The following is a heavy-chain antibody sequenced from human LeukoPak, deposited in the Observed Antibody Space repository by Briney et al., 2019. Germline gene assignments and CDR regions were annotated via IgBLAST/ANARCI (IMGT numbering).Heavy chain of an antibody. CDR2: ISGSGGST. CDR3: AKAIGIVVVPAAYFDY. D-gene: IGHD2-2*01. CDR1: GFTFSSYG. J-gene: IGHJ4*02. Sequence: GGTLRLSCAASGFTFSSYGMSWVRQAPGKGLEWVSAISGSGGSTYYAGSVKGRFTISRDNSKNTLYLQMNSLRAEDTAVYYCAKAIGIVVVPAAYFDYWGQGTLVTVSS. V-gene: IGHV3-23*01.